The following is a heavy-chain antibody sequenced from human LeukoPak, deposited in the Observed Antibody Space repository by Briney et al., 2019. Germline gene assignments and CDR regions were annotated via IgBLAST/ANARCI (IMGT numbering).Heavy chain of an antibody. D-gene: IGHD2-2*01. Sequence: GGSLRLSCAASGFTFSSYGMHWVRQAPGKGLEWVAFIRYDGSNKYYADSVKGRFTISGDNSKNTLYLQMNSLRAEDTAVYYCATSHCSSTSCSDDAFDIWGQGTMVTVSS. V-gene: IGHV3-30*02. CDR3: ATSHCSSTSCSDDAFDI. CDR2: IRYDGSNK. CDR1: GFTFSSYG. J-gene: IGHJ3*02.